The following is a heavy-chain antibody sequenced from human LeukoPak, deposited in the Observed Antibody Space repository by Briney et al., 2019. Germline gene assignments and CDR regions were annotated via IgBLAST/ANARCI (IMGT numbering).Heavy chain of an antibody. D-gene: IGHD6-13*01. J-gene: IGHJ5*02. CDR1: GFSLSSARMG. Sequence: SGPTLVNPTETLTLTCTVSGFSLSSARMGVSWIRQPPGKALEWLAHIFSNDEKSYSTSLKSRLTISKDTSKSQVVLTMTNMDPVDTATYYCARRGYSSSWYDSWFDPWGQGTLVTVSS. CDR3: ARRGYSSSWYDSWFDP. V-gene: IGHV2-26*01. CDR2: IFSNDEK.